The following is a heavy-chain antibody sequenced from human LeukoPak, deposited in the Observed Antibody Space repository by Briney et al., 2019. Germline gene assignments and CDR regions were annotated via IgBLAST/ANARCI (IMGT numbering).Heavy chain of an antibody. J-gene: IGHJ4*02. V-gene: IGHV4-30-4*01. CDR3: ASWSTLTTILFDN. CDR1: GGSISSGDYY. D-gene: IGHD4-11*01. Sequence: PSQTLSLTCTVSGGSISSGDYYWSWIRQPPGKGLELIGYIYYSGSTYYNPSLKSRVTISLDTSKNQFSLKLSSVTAADTAVYYCASWSTLTTILFDNWGQGTLVTVSS. CDR2: IYYSGST.